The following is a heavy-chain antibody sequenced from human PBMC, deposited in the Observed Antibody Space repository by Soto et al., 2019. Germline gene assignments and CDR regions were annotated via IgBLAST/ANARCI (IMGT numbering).Heavy chain of an antibody. CDR3: AKDLFHGQYSSSSPPDY. Sequence: GSLRISCAASGFTFSSYAMSWVRQAPGKGLEWVSAISGSGGSAYYADSVKGRFTISRDNSKNTLYLQMNSLRAEDTAVYYCAKDLFHGQYSSSSPPDYSGQGTLVSVPS. J-gene: IGHJ4*02. D-gene: IGHD6-6*01. CDR2: ISGSGGSA. CDR1: GFTFSSYA. V-gene: IGHV3-23*01.